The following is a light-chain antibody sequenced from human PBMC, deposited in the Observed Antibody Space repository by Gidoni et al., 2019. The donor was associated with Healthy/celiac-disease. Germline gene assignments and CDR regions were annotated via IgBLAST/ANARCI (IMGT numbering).Light chain of an antibody. Sequence: EIVMTQSPAILSVSPGERATLACRASQSVSSNLAWYQQNPGQAPRLHIYGASTRATGIPVRGSGSGSGTEFTLSSSSPQSEDVAVYYCQHYNNWPPFFGPGTKVDIK. V-gene: IGKV3-15*01. J-gene: IGKJ3*01. CDR1: QSVSSN. CDR3: QHYNNWPPF. CDR2: GAS.